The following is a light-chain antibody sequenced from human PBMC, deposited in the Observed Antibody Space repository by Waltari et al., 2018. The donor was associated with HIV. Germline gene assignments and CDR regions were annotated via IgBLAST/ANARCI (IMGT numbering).Light chain of an antibody. CDR1: QSVGSFY. J-gene: IGKJ5*01. CDR2: GAS. V-gene: IGKV3-20*01. Sequence: EIVLTQSPGTLSLSPGERAILSCRASQSVGSFYLNWYQQKPGQAPRLLLYGASNRASGIPDRFSGSGSGTDFTLTISSLESEDSAVYYCQQSGSSISFGQGTRLEIK. CDR3: QQSGSSIS.